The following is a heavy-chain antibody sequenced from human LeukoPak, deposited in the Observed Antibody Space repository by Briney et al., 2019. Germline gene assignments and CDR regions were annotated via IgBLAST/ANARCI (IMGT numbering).Heavy chain of an antibody. V-gene: IGHV3-11*04. Sequence: GGSLRLSCAASGFTVSSNYMSWVRQAPGKGLEWVSYISSSGSTIYYADSVKGRFTISRDNAKNSLYLQMNSLRAEDTAVYYCARVATKFLEWLRDPYLFDYWGQGTLVTVSS. CDR2: ISSSGSTI. D-gene: IGHD3-3*01. J-gene: IGHJ4*02. CDR3: ARVATKFLEWLRDPYLFDY. CDR1: GFTVSSNY.